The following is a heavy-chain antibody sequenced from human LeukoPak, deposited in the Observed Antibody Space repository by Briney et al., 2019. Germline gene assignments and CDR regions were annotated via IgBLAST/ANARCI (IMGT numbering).Heavy chain of an antibody. Sequence: GGSLRLSCAASGFTFSSYEMNWVRQAPGKGPEWVSYISSSGSTIYYADSVKGRFTISRDNAKNSLYLQMNSLRAEDTAVYYCARSPIFGVVIWGQGTMVTVSS. CDR1: GFTFSSYE. CDR3: ARSPIFGVVI. D-gene: IGHD3-3*01. J-gene: IGHJ3*02. CDR2: ISSSGSTI. V-gene: IGHV3-48*03.